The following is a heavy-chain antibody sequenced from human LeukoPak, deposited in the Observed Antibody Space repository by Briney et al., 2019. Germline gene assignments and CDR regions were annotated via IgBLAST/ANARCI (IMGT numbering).Heavy chain of an antibody. CDR2: ISSSSSTI. CDR1: GFTFSSYS. V-gene: IGHV3-48*01. J-gene: IGHJ4*02. CDR3: ARVRFLEPFDY. Sequence: GGSLRLSCAASGFTFSSYSMNWVRQAPGKGLEWVSYISSSSSTIYYADSVKGRFTISRDNAKNSLYLQMNSLRAEDTAVYYCARVRFLEPFDYWGQGTLVTVSS. D-gene: IGHD3-3*01.